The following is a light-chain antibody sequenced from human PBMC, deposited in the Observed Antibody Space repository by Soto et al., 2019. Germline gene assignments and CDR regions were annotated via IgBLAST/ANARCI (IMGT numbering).Light chain of an antibody. CDR2: GAS. CDR3: QQYGSTPVT. J-gene: IGKJ3*01. V-gene: IGKV3-20*01. CDR1: QSVSSNY. Sequence: EIVLTQSPGTLSLSPGERATLSCRASQSVSSNYLAWYQQKPGQAPRLLIYGASSRATGIPDRFSGSGSGTDVSLTISRLEHEDVAADYCQQYGSTPVTFGPGTKVDIK.